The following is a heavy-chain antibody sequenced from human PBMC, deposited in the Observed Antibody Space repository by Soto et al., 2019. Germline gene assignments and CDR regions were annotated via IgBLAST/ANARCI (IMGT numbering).Heavy chain of an antibody. CDR3: ARGLILWFGELSRRGGYYYYMDV. CDR1: GGSFSGYQ. Sequence: QVQLQQWGAGLLKPSETLSLTCAVYGGSFSGYQWSWIRQTPGKGLEWIGEINDSGNINYNPSLKSRVTILLDTPKKQISLKLSSVTAADTAVYYCARGLILWFGELSRRGGYYYYMDVWGKGTKVIVSS. J-gene: IGHJ6*03. V-gene: IGHV4-34*01. D-gene: IGHD3-10*01. CDR2: INDSGNI.